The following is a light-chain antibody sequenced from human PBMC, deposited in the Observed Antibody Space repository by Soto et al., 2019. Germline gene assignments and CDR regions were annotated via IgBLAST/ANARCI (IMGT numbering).Light chain of an antibody. CDR3: SSYSSSSSTLVV. V-gene: IGLV2-14*01. CDR2: EVS. J-gene: IGLJ2*01. Sequence: QSALTQPASVSGSPGQSITISCTGTSSDVGGYNYVSWYQQHPGKAPKLMIYEVSNRPSGVSNRFSGSKSGNTASLTISGLQAVDEADYYCSSYSSSSSTLVVFGGGTKLTVL. CDR1: SSDVGGYNY.